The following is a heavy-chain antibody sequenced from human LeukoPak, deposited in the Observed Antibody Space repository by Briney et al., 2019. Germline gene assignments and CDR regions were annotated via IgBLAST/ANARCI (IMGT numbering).Heavy chain of an antibody. CDR3: AREPGIAAAGPNWFDP. Sequence: SVKVSCKASGGTFSSYAIGWVRQAPGQGLEWMGRIIPIFGIANYAQKFQGRVTITADKSTSTAYMELSSLRSEDTAVYYCAREPGIAAAGPNWFDPWGQGTLVTVSS. CDR2: IIPIFGIA. V-gene: IGHV1-69*04. J-gene: IGHJ5*02. CDR1: GGTFSSYA. D-gene: IGHD6-13*01.